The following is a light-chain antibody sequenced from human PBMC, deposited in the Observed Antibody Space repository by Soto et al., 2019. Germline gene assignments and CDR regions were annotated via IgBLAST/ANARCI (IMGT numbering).Light chain of an antibody. CDR2: SAS. CDR3: QQTFRTPHT. CDR1: QTISSY. J-gene: IGKJ2*01. Sequence: DIQMTQSPASLSESVGDRVTITCRASQTISSYLNWYQQKPGAAPKLLIYSASTLQSGVPSRFSGSGFGTDYTLTISSLQPADFAVYYCQQTFRTPHTFGQGTKLDIK. V-gene: IGKV1-39*01.